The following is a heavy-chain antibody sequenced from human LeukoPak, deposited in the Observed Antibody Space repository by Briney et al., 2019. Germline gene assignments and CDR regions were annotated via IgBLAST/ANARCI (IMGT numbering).Heavy chain of an antibody. Sequence: GGSLRLSCAASGFTFSSYGMHWVRQAPDKGLEWVAVISYDGSNKYYADSVKGRFTISRDNSKNTLYLQMNSLRAEDTAVYYCARTKQLAPPFDYWGQGTLVTVSS. CDR2: ISYDGSNK. CDR1: GFTFSSYG. V-gene: IGHV3-30*03. D-gene: IGHD6-6*01. CDR3: ARTKQLAPPFDY. J-gene: IGHJ4*02.